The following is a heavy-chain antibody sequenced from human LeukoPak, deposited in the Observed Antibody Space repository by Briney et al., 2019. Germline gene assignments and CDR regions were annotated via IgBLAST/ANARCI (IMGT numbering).Heavy chain of an antibody. CDR2: ISAYNGNT. CDR1: GYTFTSYG. D-gene: IGHD6-19*01. CDR3: ARDGTVAGTGDAFDI. V-gene: IGHV1-18*01. Sequence: ASVKVSCKASGYTFTSYGISWVRQAPGQGLEWMGWISAYNGNTNYAQKLQGRVTMTTDTSTTTDYMELGSLRSDDTALYYCARDGTVAGTGDAFDIWGQGTMVTVSS. J-gene: IGHJ3*02.